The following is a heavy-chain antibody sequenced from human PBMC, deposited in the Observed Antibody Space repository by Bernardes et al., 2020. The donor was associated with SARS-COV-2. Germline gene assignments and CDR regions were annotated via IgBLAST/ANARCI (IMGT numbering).Heavy chain of an antibody. CDR3: AHRRPSTWEGDWFDP. V-gene: IGHV2-5*02. CDR1: GFSLSTSGVA. D-gene: IGHD6-13*01. J-gene: IGHJ5*02. CDR2: IYSADDK. Sequence: SGPTLVKPTQTLTLTCTFSGFSLSTSGVAVGWIRQPPGKALEWLAPIYSADDKRYSPALKNRLTITKDTSKNQVVLTVTNVDPLDTATYYCAHRRPSTWEGDWFDPWGQGILVTVSS.